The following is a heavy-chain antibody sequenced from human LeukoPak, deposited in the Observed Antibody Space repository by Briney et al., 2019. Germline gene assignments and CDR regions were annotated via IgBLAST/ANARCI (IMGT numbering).Heavy chain of an antibody. J-gene: IGHJ4*02. CDR2: IYYGGGT. CDR3: ARHRVMGDYYFDY. V-gene: IGHV4-59*08. Sequence: PSETLSLACTVSGGSISSSYWSWIRQPPGKGLEWIGYIYYGGGTNYNPSLKSRVTISVDTSKNQFSLKLSSVTAADTAVYYCARHRVMGDYYFDYWGQGTLVTVSP. D-gene: IGHD2-21*02. CDR1: GGSISSSY.